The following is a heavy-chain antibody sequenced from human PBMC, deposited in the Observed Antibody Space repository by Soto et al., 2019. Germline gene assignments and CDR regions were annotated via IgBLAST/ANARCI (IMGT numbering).Heavy chain of an antibody. D-gene: IGHD3-22*01. CDR2: IIPIFGTA. CDR3: ATDSSGYFNWFDP. Sequence: AVKVSCKASGGTFSSYAISWVRQAPGQGLEWMGGIIPIFGTANYAQKFQGRVTITADKSTSTAYMELSSLRSEDTAVYYCATDSSGYFNWFDPWGQGTLVTVSS. J-gene: IGHJ5*02. V-gene: IGHV1-69*06. CDR1: GGTFSSYA.